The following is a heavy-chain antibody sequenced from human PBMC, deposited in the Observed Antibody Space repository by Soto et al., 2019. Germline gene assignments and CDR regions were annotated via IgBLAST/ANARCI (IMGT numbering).Heavy chain of an antibody. Sequence: EVQLVESGGGLVKPGGSLRLSCAASGFTFSSYSMNWVRQAPGKGLEWVSSISSSSSYIYYADSVKGRFTISRDNAKNSPYLQMNSLSAEDTTVYYCAREGVQHGSGPYYYYGMDGWGQGTTVTVSS. J-gene: IGHJ6*02. CDR1: GFTFSSYS. CDR2: ISSSSSYI. D-gene: IGHD3-10*01. CDR3: AREGVQHGSGPYYYYGMDG. V-gene: IGHV3-21*01.